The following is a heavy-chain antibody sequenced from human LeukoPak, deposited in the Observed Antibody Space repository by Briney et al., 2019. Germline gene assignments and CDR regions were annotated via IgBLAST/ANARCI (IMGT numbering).Heavy chain of an antibody. D-gene: IGHD1-14*01. J-gene: IGHJ5*02. CDR1: GGSISSYY. CDR2: IYHSGST. V-gene: IGHV4-59*12. CDR3: ARVRNQSKYRNQNWFDP. Sequence: SETLSLTCTVSGGSISSYYWSWIRQPPGKGLEWIGYIYHSGSTYYNPSLKSRVTISVDRSKNQFSLKLSSVTAADTAVYYCARVRNQSKYRNQNWFDPWGQGTLVTVSS.